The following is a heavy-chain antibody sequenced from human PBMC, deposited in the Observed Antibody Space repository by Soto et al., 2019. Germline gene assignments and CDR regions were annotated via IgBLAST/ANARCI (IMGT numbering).Heavy chain of an antibody. CDR2: IYYSGST. V-gene: IGHV4-39*01. Sequence: PSETLSLTCTVSGGSISTPNYYWAWIRQPPGKGLEWIGSIYYSGSTYYNPSLKSRVTISVDTSRTQFSLRLTSVTAADTAVYYCARRYTGSYYDYWGQGTLVTVSS. J-gene: IGHJ4*02. CDR1: GGSISTPNYY. CDR3: ARRYTGSYYDY. D-gene: IGHD1-26*01.